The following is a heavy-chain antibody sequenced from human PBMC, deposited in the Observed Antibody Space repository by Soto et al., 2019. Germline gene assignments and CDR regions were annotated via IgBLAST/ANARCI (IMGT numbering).Heavy chain of an antibody. J-gene: IGHJ4*02. CDR3: ARENSDYGHFDY. CDR1: GLTFSSHS. CDR2: ISRSSGTI. D-gene: IGHD4-17*01. Sequence: LGGSLRLSCAASGLTFSSHSMNWVRQAPGKGLKWISYISRSSGTIYYADSVKGRFTISRDDAKNSLYLQMNSLRDEDTAVYYCARENSDYGHFDYWGQGVLVTVSS. V-gene: IGHV3-48*02.